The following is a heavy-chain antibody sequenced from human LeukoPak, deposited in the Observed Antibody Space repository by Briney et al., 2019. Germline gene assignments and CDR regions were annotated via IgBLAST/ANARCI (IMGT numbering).Heavy chain of an antibody. D-gene: IGHD5-12*01. CDR2: ISGSGGST. Sequence: GGTLRLSCAASGFTFSSYGMSWVRQAPGKGLEWVSAISGSGGSTYYADSVKGRFTISRDNSKNTLYLQMNSLRAEDTAVYYCAATIQRPRGLDYWGQGTLVTVSS. CDR3: AATIQRPRGLDY. CDR1: GFTFSSYG. J-gene: IGHJ4*02. V-gene: IGHV3-23*01.